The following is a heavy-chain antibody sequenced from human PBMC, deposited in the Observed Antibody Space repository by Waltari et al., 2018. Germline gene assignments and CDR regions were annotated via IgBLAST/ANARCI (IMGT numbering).Heavy chain of an antibody. J-gene: IGHJ4*02. Sequence: QVQLQESGPGLVKPSETLSLTCAVSGYSISSGYYWGWIRQPPGKGLEWIGSIYHSGSTYYNPSLKSRVTISVDTSKNQFSLKLSSVTAADTAVYYCAMAEAVADDYWGQGTLVTVSS. CDR2: IYHSGST. D-gene: IGHD6-19*01. CDR3: AMAEAVADDY. V-gene: IGHV4-38-2*01. CDR1: GYSISSGYY.